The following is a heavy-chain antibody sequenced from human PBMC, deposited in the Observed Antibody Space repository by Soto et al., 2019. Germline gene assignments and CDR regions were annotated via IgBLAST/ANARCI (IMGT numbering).Heavy chain of an antibody. D-gene: IGHD6-19*01. CDR1: GGTFSSYA. CDR3: ARDESVAGTRY. J-gene: IGHJ4*02. V-gene: IGHV1-69*13. Sequence: ASVKVSCKASGGTFSSYAIRWVRQAPGQGLELMGGIIPIFGTANYAQKFQGRVTITADESTSTAYMELSSLRSEDTAVYYCARDESVAGTRYWGQGTLVTVSS. CDR2: IIPIFGTA.